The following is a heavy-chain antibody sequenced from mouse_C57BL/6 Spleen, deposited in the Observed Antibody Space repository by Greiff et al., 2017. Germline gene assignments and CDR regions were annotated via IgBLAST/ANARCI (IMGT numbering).Heavy chain of an antibody. D-gene: IGHD4-1*01. CDR3: ARLTGTGNFDY. CDR2: ISNGGGST. V-gene: IGHV5-12*01. Sequence: EVMLVESGGGLVQPGGSLKLSCAASGFTFSDYYMYWVRQTPEKRLEWVAYISNGGGSTYYPDTVKGRFTISRDNAKNTLYLQMGRLKSEDTAMYYCARLTGTGNFDYWGQGTTLTVSS. J-gene: IGHJ2*01. CDR1: GFTFSDYY.